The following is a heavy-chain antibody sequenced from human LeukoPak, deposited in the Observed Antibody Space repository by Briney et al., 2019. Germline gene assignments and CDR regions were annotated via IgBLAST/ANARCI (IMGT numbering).Heavy chain of an antibody. CDR3: ARRTTVRSFDY. V-gene: IGHV4-34*01. CDR2: INHSGST. Sequence: SETLSLTCAVHGGSFSGYYWSWIRQPPGKGLEWIGEINHSGSTNYNPSLKSRVTISVDTSKNQFSLKLSSVTAADTAVYYCARRTTVRSFDYWGQGTLVTVSS. CDR1: GGSFSGYY. D-gene: IGHD4-17*01. J-gene: IGHJ4*02.